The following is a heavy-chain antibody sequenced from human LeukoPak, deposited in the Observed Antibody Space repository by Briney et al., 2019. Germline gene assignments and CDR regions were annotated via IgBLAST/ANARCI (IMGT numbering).Heavy chain of an antibody. Sequence: ASVKVSCKASGYTFTSYYMHWVRQAPGQGLEWMGIINPSGGSTSYAQKFQGRVTMTRDTSTSTVYMELSSLRSEDTAVYYCARGGNSGWRTPNDDYWGQGTRVTVSS. D-gene: IGHD6-19*01. CDR3: ARGGNSGWRTPNDDY. J-gene: IGHJ4*02. V-gene: IGHV1-46*01. CDR1: GYTFTSYY. CDR2: INPSGGST.